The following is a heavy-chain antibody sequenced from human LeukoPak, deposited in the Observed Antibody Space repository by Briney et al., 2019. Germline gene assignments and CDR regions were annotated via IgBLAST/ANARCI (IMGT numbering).Heavy chain of an antibody. V-gene: IGHV5-51*01. D-gene: IGHD5-18*01. CDR2: IYPGDSDT. J-gene: IGHJ5*02. Sequence: GESLKISCKGSGYSFTSYWIGWVRQMPGKGLEWMGIIYPGDSDTRYSPSFQGQVTISADKSISTAYLQWSSLKASDTAIYYCARHLQPQLWSFGDWFDPWGQGTLVTVSS. CDR1: GYSFTSYW. CDR3: ARHLQPQLWSFGDWFDP.